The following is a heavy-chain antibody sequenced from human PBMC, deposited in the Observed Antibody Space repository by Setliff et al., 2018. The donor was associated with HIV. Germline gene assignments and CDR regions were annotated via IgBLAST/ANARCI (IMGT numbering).Heavy chain of an antibody. CDR3: AKRWRRFGELSPYDY. CDR1: GFTFSSYW. J-gene: IGHJ4*02. D-gene: IGHD3-10*01. CDR2: INSDGSST. V-gene: IGHV3-74*01. Sequence: TGGSLRLSCAASGFTFSSYWMHWVRQAPGKGLVWVSRINSDGSSTSYADSVKGRFTISRDNAKNCLYLQMNSLRPEDTALYYCAKRWRRFGELSPYDYWGQGTQVTVSS.